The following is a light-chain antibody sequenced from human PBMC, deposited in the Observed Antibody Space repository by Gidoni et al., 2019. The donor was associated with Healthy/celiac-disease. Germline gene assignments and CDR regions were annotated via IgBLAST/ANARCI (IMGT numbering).Light chain of an antibody. CDR1: QSISSY. CDR3: QQSYSTPRT. Sequence: DIQITQSPSSLSASVGDRVTITCRESQSISSYLIWYQQKPGKAPKLRIYAASSLQSGVPSRFSGSGSGTDYTLTISSLQPEDFATYYCQQSYSTPRTFGQGTKVEIK. V-gene: IGKV1-39*01. CDR2: AAS. J-gene: IGKJ1*01.